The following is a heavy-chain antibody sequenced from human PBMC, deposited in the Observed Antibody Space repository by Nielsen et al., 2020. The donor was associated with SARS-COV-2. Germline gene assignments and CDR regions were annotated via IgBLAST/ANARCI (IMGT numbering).Heavy chain of an antibody. D-gene: IGHD4-11*01. Sequence: WIRQPPGKGLEWVSAISGSGGSTYYADSVKGRFTISRDNSKNTLYLQMNSLRAEDTAVYYCARGDYSYYYYGMDVWGQGTTVTVSS. CDR2: ISGSGGST. CDR3: ARGDYSYYYYGMDV. V-gene: IGHV3-23*01. J-gene: IGHJ6*02.